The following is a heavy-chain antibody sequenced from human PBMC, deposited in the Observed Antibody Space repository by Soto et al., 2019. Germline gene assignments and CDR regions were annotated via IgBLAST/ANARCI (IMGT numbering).Heavy chain of an antibody. V-gene: IGHV3-30*03. J-gene: IGHJ4*02. CDR1: GFTFSSYG. CDR2: ISYDGSNK. Sequence: RLSCAASGFTFSSYGMHWVRQAPGKGLEWVAVISYDGSNKYYADSVKGRFTISRDNSKNTLYLQMNSLRAEDTAVYYCARGAGLYSSSDYWGQGTLVTVSS. D-gene: IGHD6-6*01. CDR3: ARGAGLYSSSDY.